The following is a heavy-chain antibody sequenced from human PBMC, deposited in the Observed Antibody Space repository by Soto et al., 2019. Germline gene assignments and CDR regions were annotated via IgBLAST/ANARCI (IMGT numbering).Heavy chain of an antibody. CDR3: ASSRGYYDSSGSDAFDI. CDR1: GGSISSGDCY. D-gene: IGHD3-22*01. J-gene: IGHJ3*02. V-gene: IGHV4-30-4*01. Sequence: SETLSLTCTVSGGSISSGDCYWIWIRQPPGKGLEWIGYIYYSGSTYYNPSLKSRVTISVDTSKNQFSLKLSSVTAADTAVYYCASSRGYYDSSGSDAFDIWAQGTLVTASA. CDR2: IYYSGST.